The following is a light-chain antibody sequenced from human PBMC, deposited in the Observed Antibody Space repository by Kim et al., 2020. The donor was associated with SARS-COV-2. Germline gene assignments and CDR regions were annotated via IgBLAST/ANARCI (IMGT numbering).Light chain of an antibody. CDR2: DVI. Sequence: QSALTQPASVSGSPGQSITISCTGTSSDVGNYNFVSWYQQHPGKAPKLMIYDVINRPSGVSNRFSGSKSGNTASLTISGLQAEDEAAYYCCSYSSSTSYWVFGGGTQLTVL. J-gene: IGLJ3*02. CDR1: SSDVGNYNF. V-gene: IGLV2-23*02. CDR3: CSYSSSTSYWV.